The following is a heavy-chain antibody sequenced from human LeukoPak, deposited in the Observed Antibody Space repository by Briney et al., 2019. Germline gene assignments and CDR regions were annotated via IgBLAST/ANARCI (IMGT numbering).Heavy chain of an antibody. CDR2: ISAYNGST. V-gene: IGHV1-18*01. CDR3: ARRSQAGGTGIGY. Sequence: ASVKVSCKASGYTFTGYGISWVRQAPGQGLEWMGWISAYNGSTNYAQKLQGRVTMTRNTSISTAYMELSSLRSEDTAVYYCARRSQAGGTGIGYWGQGTLVTVSS. CDR1: GYTFTGYG. J-gene: IGHJ4*02. D-gene: IGHD6-19*01.